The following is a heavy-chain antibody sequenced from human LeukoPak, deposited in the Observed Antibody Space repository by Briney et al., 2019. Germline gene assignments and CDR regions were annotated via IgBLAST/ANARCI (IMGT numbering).Heavy chain of an antibody. CDR2: TYYSAST. V-gene: IGHV4-59*08. D-gene: IGHD6-13*01. Sequence: PSESLSLTCTVSGGSISGYYWSWIRQPPGKGLEWIGYTYYSASTYYNPSLKSRVTISVDTSKNQFSLKLNSVTAADTAVYYCPRLVAAPGTYYFDYWGQGTLLSL. CDR3: PRLVAAPGTYYFDY. CDR1: GGSISGYY. J-gene: IGHJ4*02.